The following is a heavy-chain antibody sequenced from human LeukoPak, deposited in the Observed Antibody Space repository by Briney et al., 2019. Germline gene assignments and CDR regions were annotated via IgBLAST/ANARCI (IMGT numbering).Heavy chain of an antibody. J-gene: IGHJ6*02. D-gene: IGHD4-17*01. CDR2: IRYDGSNK. Sequence: PGGSLRLSCAASGFTFSSYGMHWVRQAPGKGLEWVAFIRYDGSNKYYADSVKGRFTISRDNSKNTLYLQMNSLRAEDTAVYYCASAEVAGLRGYYYGMDVWGQGTTVTVSS. CDR3: ASAEVAGLRGYYYGMDV. V-gene: IGHV3-30*02. CDR1: GFTFSSYG.